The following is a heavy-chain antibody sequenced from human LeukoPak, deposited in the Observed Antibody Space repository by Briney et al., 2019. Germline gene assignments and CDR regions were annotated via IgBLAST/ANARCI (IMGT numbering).Heavy chain of an antibody. J-gene: IGHJ4*02. CDR3: AKAFDSSVRMPYDY. D-gene: IGHD6-6*01. V-gene: IGHV3-23*01. Sequence: GGSLRLSCAASGFTFSSGAMSWVRQAPGKGLEWVSDISGSGGSTYYADSVKGRFTISRDNSKNTLYLQMNSLRAEDTAVYYCAKAFDSSVRMPYDYWGQGTLVTVSS. CDR1: GFTFSSGA. CDR2: ISGSGGST.